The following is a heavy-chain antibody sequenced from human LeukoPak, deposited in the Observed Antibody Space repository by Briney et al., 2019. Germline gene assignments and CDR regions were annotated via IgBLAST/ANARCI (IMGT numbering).Heavy chain of an antibody. Sequence: SETLSLTCTVSGGSISSYYWSWIRQPPGKGLEWIGYIYYSGSTYYNPSLKSRVTISVDTSKNQFSLKLSSVTAADTAVYYCARELGIAARRPDRYFDYWGQGTLVTVSS. CDR2: IYYSGST. J-gene: IGHJ4*02. CDR3: ARELGIAARRPDRYFDY. V-gene: IGHV4-59*12. CDR1: GGSISSYY. D-gene: IGHD6-6*01.